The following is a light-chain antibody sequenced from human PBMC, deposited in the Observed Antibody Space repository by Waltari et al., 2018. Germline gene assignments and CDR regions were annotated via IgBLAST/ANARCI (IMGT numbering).Light chain of an antibody. CDR2: HND. Sequence: QSVLTQPPSVSEAPRQRVTISCSGTLFNIGNNAVSWYPQLPGSAPTLLLSHNDLRHSRVSDRFYGDKSGTAASLAISGLQAEDEGEYFCSAWDDSLDGPVFGGGTKVTVL. CDR3: SAWDDSLDGPV. V-gene: IGLV1-36*01. J-gene: IGLJ3*02. CDR1: LFNIGNNA.